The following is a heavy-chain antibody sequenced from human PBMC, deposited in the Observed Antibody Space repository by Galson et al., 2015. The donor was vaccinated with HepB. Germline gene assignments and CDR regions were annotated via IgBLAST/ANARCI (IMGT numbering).Heavy chain of an antibody. J-gene: IGHJ4*02. D-gene: IGHD6-19*01. Sequence: QSGAEVKKPGESLRISCKGSGYSFTSYWISWVRQMPGKGLEWMGRIDPSDSYTNYSPSFQGHVTISADRSISTAYLQWSSLKASDTAMYYCARYYSSGWYTPAFFDYWGQGTLVTVSS. CDR1: GYSFTSYW. CDR3: ARYYSSGWYTPAFFDY. CDR2: IDPSDSYT. V-gene: IGHV5-10-1*01.